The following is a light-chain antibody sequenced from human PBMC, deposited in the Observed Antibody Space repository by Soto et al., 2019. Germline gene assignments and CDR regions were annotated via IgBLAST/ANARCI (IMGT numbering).Light chain of an antibody. CDR2: DAS. V-gene: IGKV3-11*01. CDR1: QSVSSY. J-gene: IGKJ1*01. Sequence: EIVLTQSPATLSLSPGERATLSCRASQSVSSYLAWYQQKPGQAPRLLIYDASNRATGIPARFSGSGSGTDFTLTISSLEPEDFAVYYCQQRGSWPWTFGQGTKVEIK. CDR3: QQRGSWPWT.